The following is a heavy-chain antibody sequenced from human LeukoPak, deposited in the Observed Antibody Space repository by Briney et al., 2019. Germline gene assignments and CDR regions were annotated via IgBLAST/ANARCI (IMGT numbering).Heavy chain of an antibody. CDR3: ARDLSNYYYYGMDV. J-gene: IGHJ6*02. CDR2: INPNSGGT. CDR1: GYTFTGYY. V-gene: IGHV1-2*02. D-gene: IGHD2-2*01. Sequence: ASVKVSCKASGYTFTGYYMHWVRQAPGQGLEWMGWINPNSGGTNYAQKFQGRVTMTRDTSISTAYMELSRLRSDDTAVYYCARDLSNYYYYGMDVWGQETTVTVSS.